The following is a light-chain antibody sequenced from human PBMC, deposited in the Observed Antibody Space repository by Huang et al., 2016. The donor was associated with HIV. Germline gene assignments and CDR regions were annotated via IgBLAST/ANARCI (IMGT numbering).Light chain of an antibody. CDR3: QQYNTYPYT. V-gene: IGKV1-5*01. J-gene: IGKJ2*01. CDR1: QSVGGW. CDR2: DAS. Sequence: DIQMTQSPSTLSASVGDRVTITCRASQSVGGWLAWYQKKPGKAPNLLFYDASSLESGVPSRFSGSGSGTEFTLTITSLRPDDFATYYCQQYNTYPYTFGQGTQLEI.